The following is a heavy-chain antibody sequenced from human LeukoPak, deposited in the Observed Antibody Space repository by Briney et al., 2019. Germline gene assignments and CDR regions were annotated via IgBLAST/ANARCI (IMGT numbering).Heavy chain of an antibody. CDR2: ISSSSSAI. V-gene: IGHV3-48*04. CDR1: GFTFSSYS. CDR3: ARDPITIFGVVDY. Sequence: PGGSLRLSCAASGFTFSSYSMNWVRQAPGKGLEWVSYISSSSSAIYYADSVKGRFTTSRDNAKNSLYLQMNSLRAEDTAVYYYARDPITIFGVVDYWGQGTLVTVSS. J-gene: IGHJ4*02. D-gene: IGHD3-3*01.